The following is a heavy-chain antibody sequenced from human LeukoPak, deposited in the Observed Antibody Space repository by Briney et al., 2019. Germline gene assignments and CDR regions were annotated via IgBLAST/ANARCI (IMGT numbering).Heavy chain of an antibody. CDR1: GGSISSSSYY. Sequence: PSETLSLTCTVSGGSISSSSYYWGWIRQPPGKGLEWIGSIYYNGSTYYNPSLKSRVTISVDTSKNQFSLKLSSVTAADTAVYYCARHGEYYDYVWGSYRYSLLDYWGQGTLVTVSS. CDR2: IYYNGST. J-gene: IGHJ4*02. D-gene: IGHD3-16*02. CDR3: ARHGEYYDYVWGSYRYSLLDY. V-gene: IGHV4-39*01.